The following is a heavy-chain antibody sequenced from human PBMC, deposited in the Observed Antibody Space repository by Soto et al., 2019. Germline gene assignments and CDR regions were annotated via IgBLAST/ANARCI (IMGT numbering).Heavy chain of an antibody. Sequence: SETLSLTCAVYGGSFSGYYWSWIRQPPGKGLEWIGEINHSGSTNYNPSLKSRVTISVDTSKNQFSLKLSSVTAADTAVYYCARVVITIFGVVRKYNWFDPWGQGTLVTVSS. V-gene: IGHV4-34*01. CDR3: ARVVITIFGVVRKYNWFDP. CDR1: GGSFSGYY. D-gene: IGHD3-3*01. J-gene: IGHJ5*02. CDR2: INHSGST.